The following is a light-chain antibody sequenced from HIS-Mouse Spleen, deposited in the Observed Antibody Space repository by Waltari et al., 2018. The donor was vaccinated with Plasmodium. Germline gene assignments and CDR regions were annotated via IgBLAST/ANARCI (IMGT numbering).Light chain of an antibody. V-gene: IGLV3-25*03. Sequence: SYELTQPPSVSVSPGQTARIPCPGDALPKQYPYWYQQKPGQAPVLVIYKDSERPSGIPERFSGSSSGTTVTLTISGVQAEDEADYYCYSVADNNLVFGGGTKLTVL. CDR1: ALPKQY. J-gene: IGLJ3*02. CDR3: YSVADNNLV. CDR2: KDS.